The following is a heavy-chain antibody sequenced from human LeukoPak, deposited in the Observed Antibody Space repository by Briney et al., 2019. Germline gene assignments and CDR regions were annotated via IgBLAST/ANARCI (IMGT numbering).Heavy chain of an antibody. CDR1: GGTFSSYA. Sequence: AASVKVSCKASGGTFSSYAISWVRQAPGQGLEWMGGIIPIFGTANYAQKFQGRVTITTDESTSTAYMELSSLRSEDTAVYYCARDKSSGWYSGDLDYWGQGTLVTVTS. CDR2: IIPIFGTA. D-gene: IGHD6-19*01. CDR3: ARDKSSGWYSGDLDY. V-gene: IGHV1-69*05. J-gene: IGHJ4*02.